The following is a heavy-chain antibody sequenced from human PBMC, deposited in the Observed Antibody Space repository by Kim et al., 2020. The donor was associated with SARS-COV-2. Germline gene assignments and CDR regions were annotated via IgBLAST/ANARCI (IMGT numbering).Heavy chain of an antibody. Sequence: ASVKVSCKVSGYSLTELSLHWVRQALGKGLEWMGGFDPYDGKIIYTQKFQGRVTLTEDESTDTAYMELSSLTSDDTAVYFCATIMGSAWPGDYWGQGTLV. V-gene: IGHV1-24*01. J-gene: IGHJ4*02. CDR1: GYSLTELS. CDR3: ATIMGSAWPGDY. CDR2: FDPYDGKI. D-gene: IGHD6-19*01.